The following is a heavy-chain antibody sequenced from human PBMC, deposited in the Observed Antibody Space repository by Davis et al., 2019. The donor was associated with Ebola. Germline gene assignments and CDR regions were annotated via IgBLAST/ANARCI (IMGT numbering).Heavy chain of an antibody. V-gene: IGHV3-21*01. D-gene: IGHD2/OR15-2a*01. J-gene: IGHJ4*02. CDR3: ARDPAYCNGIVCPSEY. CDR2: ISSSSSYI. CDR1: GFSVSDNY. Sequence: GESLKISCEASGFSVSDNYMNWVRQAPGKGLEWVSSISSSSSYIYYTDSVKGRFTISRDNAKNSLYLQMNSLRAEDTAVYYCARDPAYCNGIVCPSEYWGQGTLVTVSS.